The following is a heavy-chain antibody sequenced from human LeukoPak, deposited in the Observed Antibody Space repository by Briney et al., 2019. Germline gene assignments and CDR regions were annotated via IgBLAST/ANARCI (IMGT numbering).Heavy chain of an antibody. V-gene: IGHV3-53*01. Sequence: GGSLRLSCAASGFTVSSNYMSWVRQAPGRGLEWGSVIYSGGSTYYADSVKGRFTISRDNSKNTLYLQMNSLRAEDTAVYYCAREGYSSGWYYFDYWGQGTLVTVSS. CDR2: IYSGGST. J-gene: IGHJ4*02. CDR3: AREGYSSGWYYFDY. D-gene: IGHD6-19*01. CDR1: GFTVSSNY.